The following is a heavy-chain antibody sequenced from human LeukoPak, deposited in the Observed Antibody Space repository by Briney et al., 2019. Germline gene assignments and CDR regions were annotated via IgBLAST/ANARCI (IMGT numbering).Heavy chain of an antibody. CDR1: GGSFSGYY. D-gene: IGHD3-9*01. CDR3: ARGPMYYDILTGYYQTVSHDFFDY. V-gene: IGHV4-34*01. CDR2: INHSGST. J-gene: IGHJ4*02. Sequence: PSETLSLTCAVYGGSFSGYYWSWIRQPPGKGLEWIREINHSGSTNYNPSLKSRVTISVDTSKNQFSLKLSSVTAADTAVYYCARGPMYYDILTGYYQTVSHDFFDYWGQGTLVTVSS.